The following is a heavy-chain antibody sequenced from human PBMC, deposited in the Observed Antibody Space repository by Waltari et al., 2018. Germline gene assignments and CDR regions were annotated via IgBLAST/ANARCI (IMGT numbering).Heavy chain of an antibody. CDR2: TYYNSKWYN. J-gene: IGHJ3*02. D-gene: IGHD3-16*01. CDR1: GASVPGNSGG. CDR3: ARGWLRRAFDI. V-gene: IGHV6-1*01. Sequence: QVQLQQSGPGLVNPSQTLSLTCDISGASVPGNSGGWNWIRQSPSRGLEWLGRTYYNSKWYNDYAVSVKSRITINPDTSKNQFSLHLNSVTPDDTAVYYCARGWLRRAFDIWGQGTMVTVSS.